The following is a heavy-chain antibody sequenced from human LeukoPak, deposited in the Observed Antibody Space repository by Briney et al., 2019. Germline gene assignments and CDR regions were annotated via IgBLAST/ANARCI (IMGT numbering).Heavy chain of an antibody. Sequence: SSETLSLTCAVSGGSISSGGYYWSWIRQPPGKGLEWIGYIYYSGSTNYNPSLKSRVTISVDTSKNQFSLKLSSVTAADTAVYYCAREGSGSSWYPDYWGQGTLVTVSS. CDR3: AREGSGSSWYPDY. J-gene: IGHJ4*02. CDR1: GGSISSGGYY. CDR2: IYYSGST. V-gene: IGHV4-61*08. D-gene: IGHD6-13*01.